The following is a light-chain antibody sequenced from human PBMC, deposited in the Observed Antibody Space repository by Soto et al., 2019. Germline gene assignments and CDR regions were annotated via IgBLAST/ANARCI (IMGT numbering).Light chain of an antibody. CDR2: GAF. CDR1: QSVSSSY. J-gene: IGKJ3*01. V-gene: IGKV3-20*01. CDR3: QQYGSSPPLFT. Sequence: EIVLTQSPGTLSLSPGERATLSCRASQSVSSSYLAWYQQKPGQAPRLLIYGAFSRATGIPDRFSGSGSGTDFTLTISRLEPEDFAVYYCQQYGSSPPLFTFGPGTKVDIK.